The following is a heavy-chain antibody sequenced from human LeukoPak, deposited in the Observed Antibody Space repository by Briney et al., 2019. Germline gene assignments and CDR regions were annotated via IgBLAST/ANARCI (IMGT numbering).Heavy chain of an antibody. J-gene: IGHJ4*02. D-gene: IGHD1-26*01. CDR1: GFTFDDYA. CDR2: ISWNSGSI. Sequence: GRSLRLSCAASGFTFDDYAMHWVRQAPGKGLEWVSGISWNSGSIGYADSVKGRLTISRDNAKNSLYLQMNSLRAEDTALYYCAKDRYSGSYQLDYFDYWGQGTLVTVSS. V-gene: IGHV3-9*01. CDR3: AKDRYSGSYQLDYFDY.